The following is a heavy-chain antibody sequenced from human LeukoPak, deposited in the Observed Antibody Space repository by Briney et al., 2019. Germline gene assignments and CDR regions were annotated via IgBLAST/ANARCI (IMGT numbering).Heavy chain of an antibody. J-gene: IGHJ6*03. D-gene: IGHD2-2*01. CDR2: IYSGGST. V-gene: IGHV3-53*01. Sequence: TGGSLRLSCAASGFTVSSNYMSWVRQAPGKGLEWVSVIYSGGSTYYADSVKGRFTISRDNSKNTLYLQMNSLRAEDTAVYYCARGREGYCSSTSCYRRYYYYYMDVWGEGTTVTVSS. CDR3: ARGREGYCSSTSCYRRYYYYYMDV. CDR1: GFTVSSNY.